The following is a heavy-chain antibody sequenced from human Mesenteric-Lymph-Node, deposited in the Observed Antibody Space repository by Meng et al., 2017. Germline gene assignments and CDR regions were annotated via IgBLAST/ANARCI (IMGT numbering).Heavy chain of an antibody. CDR2: IYSGGST. V-gene: IGHV3-53*01. CDR1: GFTVSSNY. CDR3: VREQYESRGH. D-gene: IGHD3-22*01. J-gene: IGHJ4*02. Sequence: GESLKISCAASGFTVSSNYMSWVRQAPGKGLEWVSVIYSGGSTYYADSVKGRFTISRDNSRNTLYLKMNSLRADDTAVYYCVREQYESRGHWGQGTLVTVSS.